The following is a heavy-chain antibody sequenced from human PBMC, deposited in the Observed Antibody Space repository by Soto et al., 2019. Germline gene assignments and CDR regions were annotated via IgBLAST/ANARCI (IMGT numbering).Heavy chain of an antibody. J-gene: IGHJ6*03. CDR2: IYYSGST. CDR1: GGSISSYY. Sequence: SETLSLTCTVSGGSISSYYWSWIRQPPGKGLEWIGYIYYSGSTNYNPSLKSRVTISVDTSKNQFSLKLSSVTAADTAVYYCAKVLMVYAPYYYYCMDVWGKGTTVTVSS. CDR3: AKVLMVYAPYYYYCMDV. D-gene: IGHD2-8*01. V-gene: IGHV4-59*01.